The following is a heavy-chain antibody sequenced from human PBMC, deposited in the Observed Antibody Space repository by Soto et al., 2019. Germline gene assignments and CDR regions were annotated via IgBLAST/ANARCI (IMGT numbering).Heavy chain of an antibody. J-gene: IGHJ4*02. CDR3: AKDRQFRSYYESAGHYDN. Sequence: EVQLLESGGGLVQPGGSLRLSCVASGFTFKNYDMRWVRQAPGKGLEWISGISGSGGVTYYADSVKGRFTISRDNSKNTLDLQMNSLRAEDTALYYCAKDRQFRSYYESAGHYDNWGQGTLVTVSS. CDR1: GFTFKNYD. CDR2: ISGSGGVT. V-gene: IGHV3-23*01. D-gene: IGHD3-10*01.